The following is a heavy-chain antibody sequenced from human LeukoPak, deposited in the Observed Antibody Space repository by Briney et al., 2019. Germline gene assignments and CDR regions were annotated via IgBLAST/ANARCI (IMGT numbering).Heavy chain of an antibody. CDR2: IVPILGIA. J-gene: IGHJ3*02. Sequence: GASVKVSCKASGGTFSSYAISWVRQAPGQGLEWMGRIVPILGIANYAQKFQGRVTITADKSTSTAYMELSSLRSEDTAVYYCARDPLFRGGYDLLDAFDIWGQGTMVTVSS. V-gene: IGHV1-69*04. CDR3: ARDPLFRGGYDLLDAFDI. CDR1: GGTFSSYA. D-gene: IGHD5-12*01.